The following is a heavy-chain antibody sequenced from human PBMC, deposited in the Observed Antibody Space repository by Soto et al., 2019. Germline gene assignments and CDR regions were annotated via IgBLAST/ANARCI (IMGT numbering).Heavy chain of an antibody. CDR1: GFTFSSYA. CDR3: AKGWEYQLLHDAFDI. V-gene: IGHV3-23*01. Sequence: GGSLRLSCAASGFTFSSYAMSWVRQAQGKGLEWVSAISGSGGSTYYADPVKGRFTTSRDNPKNTLSLQMNSLRAEDTALYYCAKGWEYQLLHDAFDIWGQGTMVTVSS. D-gene: IGHD2-2*01. J-gene: IGHJ3*02. CDR2: ISGSGGST.